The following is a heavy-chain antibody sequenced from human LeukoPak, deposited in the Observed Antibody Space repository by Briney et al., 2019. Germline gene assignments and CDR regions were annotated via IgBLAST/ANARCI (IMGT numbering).Heavy chain of an antibody. J-gene: IGHJ4*02. CDR3: VRDGGVSGYDLLDY. CDR1: GFTFSNYW. CDR2: INQDGSEE. D-gene: IGHD5-12*01. V-gene: IGHV3-7*01. Sequence: GRSLRLSCAASGFTFSNYWMTWVRQAPGKGLEWVAHINQDGSEEHYMDSAKARFTISRDNAKNSLSLQMNSLRAEDTAVYYCVRDGGVSGYDLLDYWGQGTLVTVSS.